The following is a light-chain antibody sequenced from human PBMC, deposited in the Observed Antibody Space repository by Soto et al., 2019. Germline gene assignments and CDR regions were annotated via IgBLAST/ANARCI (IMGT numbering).Light chain of an antibody. CDR2: WAS. J-gene: IGKJ4*01. V-gene: IGKV4-1*01. CDR1: QSVLFTSNNKNY. CDR3: QQYSSLPLT. Sequence: TKTQNTLAVSLGERATINCESSQSVLFTSNNKNYLAWYQQKPGQPPKLLLSWASARESGVPERFSGSGSGTLFTLSISSLQAEDVAVYYCQQYSSLPLTFGGGTMVDVK.